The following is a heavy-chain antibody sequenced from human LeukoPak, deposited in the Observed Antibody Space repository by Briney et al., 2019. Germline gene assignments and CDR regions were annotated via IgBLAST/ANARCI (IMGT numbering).Heavy chain of an antibody. J-gene: IGHJ4*02. CDR1: GGSISRGSYY. CDR2: IYTSGST. D-gene: IGHD3-3*01. CDR3: ARESSLLRSTDY. V-gene: IGHV4-61*02. Sequence: SETLSLTCTVSGGSISRGSYYWSWIRQPAGKGLEWIGRIYTSGSTNYNPSLKSRVIISVDTSKNQFSLKLNSVTAADTAVYYCARESSLLRSTDYWGQGTLVTVSS.